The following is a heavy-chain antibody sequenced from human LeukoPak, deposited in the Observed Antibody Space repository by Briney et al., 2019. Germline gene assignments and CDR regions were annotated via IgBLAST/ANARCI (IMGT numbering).Heavy chain of an antibody. Sequence: ASVKVSCKASGYTFTRYYIHWVRQAPGQGLERMGIINPSGGSTNHAQKFQGRVTMTRDTSTSTVYMELSSLRSEDTAIYYCARDPTNSRNWFDPWGQGTLVTVSS. CDR1: GYTFTRYY. V-gene: IGHV1-46*01. CDR3: ARDPTNSRNWFDP. D-gene: IGHD4-23*01. CDR2: INPSGGST. J-gene: IGHJ5*02.